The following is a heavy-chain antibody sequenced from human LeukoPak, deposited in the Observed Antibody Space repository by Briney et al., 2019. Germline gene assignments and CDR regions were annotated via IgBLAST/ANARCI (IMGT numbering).Heavy chain of an antibody. CDR2: IYTSGST. CDR1: GGSISSYY. Sequence: SETLSLTCTVSGGSISSYYWSWIRQPAGKGLEWIGRIYTSGSTNYNPSLKSRVTMSVDTSKNRFSLKLSSVTAADTAVYYCARVRGVKYCSGGSCYDYYYYYMDVWGKGTTVTVSS. V-gene: IGHV4-4*07. D-gene: IGHD2-15*01. CDR3: ARVRGVKYCSGGSCYDYYYYYMDV. J-gene: IGHJ6*03.